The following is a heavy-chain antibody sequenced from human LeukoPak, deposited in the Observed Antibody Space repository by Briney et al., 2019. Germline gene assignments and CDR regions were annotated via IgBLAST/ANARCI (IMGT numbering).Heavy chain of an antibody. CDR2: ISYHGSNK. CDR3: ARGQFRFSSYDSSGFDY. CDR1: GFTFSSYA. V-gene: IGHV3-30*04. D-gene: IGHD3-22*01. Sequence: GRSLRLSCAASGFTFSSYAMHWVRQAPGKGLEWVAVISYHGSNKYYADSVRGRFTISRDNSKNTLYLQMNSLRAEDTAVYYCARGQFRFSSYDSSGFDYWGQGTLVTVSS. J-gene: IGHJ4*02.